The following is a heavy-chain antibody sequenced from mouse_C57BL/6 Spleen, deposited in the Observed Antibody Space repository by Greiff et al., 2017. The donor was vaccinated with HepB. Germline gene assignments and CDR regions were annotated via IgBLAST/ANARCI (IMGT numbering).Heavy chain of an antibody. CDR2: IYPRSGNT. CDR3: ARDSSGYRFDY. CDR1: GYTFTSYG. Sequence: VQLVESGAELARPGASVKLSCKASGYTFTSYGISWVKQRTGQGLEWIGEIYPRSGNTYYNEKFKGKATLTADKSSSTAYMELRSLTSEDSAVYFCARDSSGYRFDYWGQGTTLTVSS. V-gene: IGHV1-81*01. D-gene: IGHD3-2*02. J-gene: IGHJ2*01.